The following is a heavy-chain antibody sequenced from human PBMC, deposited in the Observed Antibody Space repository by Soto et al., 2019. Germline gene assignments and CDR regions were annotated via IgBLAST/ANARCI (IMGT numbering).Heavy chain of an antibody. CDR3: TTDLYYNLWSGYLGFDY. CDR1: GFSFNNAW. J-gene: IGHJ4*02. Sequence: GGSLRLSCAASGFSFNNAWMNWVRPAPGKGLEWVGRIKSKTDGGTTDYATPVKGRFTISRDDSKNTLYLQMNSLKTEDTAVYYCTTDLYYNLWSGYLGFDYWGQGTLVTVSS. CDR2: IKSKTDGGTT. D-gene: IGHD3-3*01. V-gene: IGHV3-15*07.